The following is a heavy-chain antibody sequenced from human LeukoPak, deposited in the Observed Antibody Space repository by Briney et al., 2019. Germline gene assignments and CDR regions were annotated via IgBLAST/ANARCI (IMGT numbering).Heavy chain of an antibody. V-gene: IGHV4-39*01. CDR3: ARQGDPEPGIAAAGHDH. Sequence: PSETLSLTCTVSGGSISSSSYYWGWIRQPPGKGLEWIGSIYYSGSTYYNPSLKSRVTISVDTSENQFSLKLSSVTAADTAVYYCARQGDPEPGIAAAGHDHWGQGTLVTVSS. J-gene: IGHJ4*02. CDR1: GGSISSSSYY. D-gene: IGHD6-13*01. CDR2: IYYSGST.